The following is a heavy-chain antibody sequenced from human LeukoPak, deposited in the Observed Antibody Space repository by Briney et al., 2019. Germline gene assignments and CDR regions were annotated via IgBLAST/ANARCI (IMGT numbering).Heavy chain of an antibody. Sequence: GASVKVSCKAAGYTFINYGLTWVRHAPGQGFEWMGWISAYTGSTNYAQKLQGRVTMPTDPSTSTAYMDLRSLRSDDTAVYYCARTVGTTGAFDIWGQGTMVIVSS. V-gene: IGHV1-18*01. CDR1: GYTFINYG. CDR2: ISAYTGST. J-gene: IGHJ3*02. CDR3: ARTVGTTGAFDI. D-gene: IGHD1-26*01.